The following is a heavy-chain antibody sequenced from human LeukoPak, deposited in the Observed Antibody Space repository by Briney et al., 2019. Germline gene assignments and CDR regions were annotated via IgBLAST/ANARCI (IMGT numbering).Heavy chain of an antibody. CDR3: ARGTDAFDI. J-gene: IGHJ3*02. CDR2: IKQDGSEK. V-gene: IGHV3-7*01. CDR1: GFTLISYW. Sequence: GGSLRLSCAASGFTLISYWMTWVRQAPGKGLEWVANIKQDGSEKYYVDSVKGRFTISRDNAKNSLYLQMNSPRDEDTAVYYCARGTDAFDIWGQGTMVTVSS.